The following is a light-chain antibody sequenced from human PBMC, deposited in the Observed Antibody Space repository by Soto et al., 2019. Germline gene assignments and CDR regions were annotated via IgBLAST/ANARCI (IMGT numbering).Light chain of an antibody. V-gene: IGLV2-23*02. CDR1: SSDVGSYNL. CDR3: CSYATPRL. CDR2: EVS. Sequence: QSVLTQPPSASGSPGQSVTIPCTGTSSDVGSYNLVSWYQQHPGKAPKLIIYEVSERPSGVSHRFSGSKSGSTASLTISGLQAEDEADYYCCSYATPRLFGGGTKLTVL. J-gene: IGLJ2*01.